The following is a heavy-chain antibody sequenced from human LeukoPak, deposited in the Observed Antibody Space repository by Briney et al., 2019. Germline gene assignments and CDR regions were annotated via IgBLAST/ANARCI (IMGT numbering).Heavy chain of an antibody. CDR2: ISSSSNTI. Sequence: PGGSLRASCAASGFTFSSYSMNWVRQAPGKGLEWVSYISSSSNTIHYADSLKGRFTISRDNAKNSLYLQMNSLRAEDTAVYYCARRGGEMVFDYWGQGTLVTVSS. CDR3: ARRGGEMVFDY. CDR1: GFTFSSYS. J-gene: IGHJ4*02. D-gene: IGHD3-10*01. V-gene: IGHV3-48*01.